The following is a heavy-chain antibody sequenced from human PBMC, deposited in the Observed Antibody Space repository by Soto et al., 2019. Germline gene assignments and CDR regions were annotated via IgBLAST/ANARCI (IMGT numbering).Heavy chain of an antibody. Sequence: GSLRLSCSASGFTFSIYAMHWVRQAPGKGLEYVSSISTNGGSTDYADSVKGRFTISRDNSKNTVYLQMSSLRVEDTAVYYCVKGEYYYDSSGYYPFEYWGQGTLVTVSS. D-gene: IGHD3-22*01. V-gene: IGHV3-64D*06. CDR2: ISTNGGST. CDR3: VKGEYYYDSSGYYPFEY. J-gene: IGHJ4*02. CDR1: GFTFSIYA.